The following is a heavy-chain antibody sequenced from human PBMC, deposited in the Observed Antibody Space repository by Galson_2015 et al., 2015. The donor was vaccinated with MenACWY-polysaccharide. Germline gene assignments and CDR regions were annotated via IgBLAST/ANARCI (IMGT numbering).Heavy chain of an antibody. D-gene: IGHD3-10*01. J-gene: IGHJ5*02. V-gene: IGHV3-7*01. CDR1: GFTFRNYW. CDR3: ARDDLRVRGVFNWFDP. Sequence: SLRLSCAASGFTFRNYWMSWVRQAPGKGLEWVANIKEDGSEKYYVDSVRGRFTISRDNAKNSLYLQMNSLRAEDTAVYYCARDDLRVRGVFNWFDPWGQGTLVAVSS. CDR2: IKEDGSEK.